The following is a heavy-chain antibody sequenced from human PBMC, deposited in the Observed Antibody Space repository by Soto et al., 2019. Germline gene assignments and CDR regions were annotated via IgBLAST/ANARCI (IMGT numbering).Heavy chain of an antibody. J-gene: IGHJ4*02. Sequence: EVQLLESGGGLVQPGGSLRLSCAASGFSFDSYAMNWVRQAPGKGLEWVSSISGSGDDAYYADSVKGRFTISRDNSKNTLYLQVNSLRAQDTAVYFCAKGPILEVVTHYFESWGQGTLVTVSS. CDR1: GFSFDSYA. D-gene: IGHD3-3*01. CDR2: ISGSGDDA. V-gene: IGHV3-23*01. CDR3: AKGPILEVVTHYFES.